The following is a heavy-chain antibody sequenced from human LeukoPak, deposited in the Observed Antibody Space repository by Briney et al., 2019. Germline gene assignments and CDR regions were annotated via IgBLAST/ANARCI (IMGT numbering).Heavy chain of an antibody. J-gene: IGHJ4*02. CDR1: DGSMISYH. Sequence: PSETLSLTCSVSDGSMISYHWSWIRQPAGKGLEWIGRIYTSGSTDYNPSLMSRVTMSVDTSKNQFSLKLRSVTAADTAVYYCARPVFYYGSGTYYTAYYFDSWGQGTLVTVSS. D-gene: IGHD3-10*01. CDR3: ARPVFYYGSGTYYTAYYFDS. CDR2: IYTSGST. V-gene: IGHV4-4*07.